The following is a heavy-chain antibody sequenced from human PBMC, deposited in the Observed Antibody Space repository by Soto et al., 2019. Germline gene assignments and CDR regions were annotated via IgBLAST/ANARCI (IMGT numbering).Heavy chain of an antibody. V-gene: IGHV1-2*04. J-gene: IGHJ3*02. CDR1: GYTFTGYY. D-gene: IGHD3-3*01. Sequence: EASVKVSCKASGYTFTGYYVHWVRQAPGQGLEWMGWINPNSGGTNYAQKFQGWVTMTRDTSISTAYMELSRLRSDDTAVYYCARDYKVVRSGYYLHAFDIWGQGTMVTVSS. CDR3: ARDYKVVRSGYYLHAFDI. CDR2: INPNSGGT.